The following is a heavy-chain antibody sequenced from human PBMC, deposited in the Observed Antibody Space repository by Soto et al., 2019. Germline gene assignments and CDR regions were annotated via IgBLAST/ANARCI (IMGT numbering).Heavy chain of an antibody. CDR2: ISGSGGST. D-gene: IGHD4-4*01. J-gene: IGHJ6*02. V-gene: IGHV3-23*01. Sequence: PGGSLRLSCAASGFTFSSYAMSWVRQAPGKGLELVSAISGSGGSTYYADSVKGRFTISRDNSKNTLYLQMNSLRAEDTAVYYCAKDGPNSNYYYYGMDVWGQGTTVTVSS. CDR1: GFTFSSYA. CDR3: AKDGPNSNYYYYGMDV.